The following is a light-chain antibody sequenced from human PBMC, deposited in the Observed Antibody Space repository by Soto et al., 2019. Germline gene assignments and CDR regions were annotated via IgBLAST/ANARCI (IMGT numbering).Light chain of an antibody. V-gene: IGKV1-17*01. CDR3: LQHNSYPGT. J-gene: IGKJ1*01. CDR2: AAS. CDR1: QGIRNE. Sequence: DIQMTQSPSSLSASVGDRVTITCRASQGIRNELGWYQQKPGKAPKRLIYAASTLQSGVPSRFSGSGSWTEFTLTISSLQPEDFATYYCLQHNSYPGTFGQGTRVEIK.